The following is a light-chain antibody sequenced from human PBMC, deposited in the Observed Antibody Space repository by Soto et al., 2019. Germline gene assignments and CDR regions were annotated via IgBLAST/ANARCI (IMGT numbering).Light chain of an antibody. CDR1: QSIRSNY. V-gene: IGKV3-20*01. CDR3: QQYGYEPLT. CDR2: GSS. Sequence: EIVLTQSPGTLSLSPGQRATLSCRASQSIRSNYVAWYQQKPGQAPSLLIFGSSSTATGIPDRFSASGSGTEFTLTISRLEPEDFAVYYCQQYGYEPLTFGGGTKVEI. J-gene: IGKJ4*01.